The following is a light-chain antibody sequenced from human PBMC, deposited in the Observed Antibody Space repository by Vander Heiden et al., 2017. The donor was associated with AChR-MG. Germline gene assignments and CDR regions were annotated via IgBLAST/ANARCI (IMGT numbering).Light chain of an antibody. CDR2: WAS. CDR3: QQYYSTPPT. J-gene: IGKJ5*01. V-gene: IGKV4-1*01. CDR1: QSVLKSSDNKNC. Sequence: DIVMTQSPDSLAVSPGEGATFNRKARQSVLKSSDNKNCLAWYQQKPGQPPMLLISWASTRESGVPDRFSGSGSGTDFTLTISSLQAEDVAVYYCQQYYSTPPTFGQGTRLEIK.